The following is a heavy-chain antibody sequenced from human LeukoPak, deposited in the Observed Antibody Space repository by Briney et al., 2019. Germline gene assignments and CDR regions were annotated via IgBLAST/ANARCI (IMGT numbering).Heavy chain of an antibody. V-gene: IGHV4-59*12. CDR1: GGSISGYY. CDR2: ISYSGST. Sequence: PSETLSLTCTVSGGSISGYYWSWIRQPPGKGLEWIGYISYSGSTNYNPSLKSRVTISVDTSKNQFSLKLSPVTAADTAVYYCARGYFDWLSPEVNWFDPWGQGTLVTVSS. J-gene: IGHJ5*02. CDR3: ARGYFDWLSPEVNWFDP. D-gene: IGHD3-9*01.